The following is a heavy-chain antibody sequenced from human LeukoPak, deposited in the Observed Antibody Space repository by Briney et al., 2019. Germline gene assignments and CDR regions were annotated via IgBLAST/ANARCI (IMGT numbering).Heavy chain of an antibody. CDR1: GYSITNYA. J-gene: IGHJ4*02. Sequence: ASVKVSCKASGYSITNYAILGFDRPLGKGLEWMGWINANTEKSTYAPGFTGRYVFSLDSSVNTAYLQISSLKAEDTALYYCATGGGYRFAYWGQGTLVTVSS. V-gene: IGHV7-4-1*02. CDR2: INANTEKS. CDR3: ATGGGYRFAY. D-gene: IGHD6-25*01.